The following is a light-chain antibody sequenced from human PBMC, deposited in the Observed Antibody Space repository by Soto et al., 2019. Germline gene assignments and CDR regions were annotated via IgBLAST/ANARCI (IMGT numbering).Light chain of an antibody. J-gene: IGKJ4*01. CDR3: QQRSNWPPLT. V-gene: IGKV1-9*01. CDR1: QGVGNY. Sequence: DIQLTQSPSFLSASVGDRVTITCRASQGVGNYLAWYQQRPGKAPNLLIYDASTLHSGVPSRFSGSGSGTEFTLTISSLQPEDFATYYCQQRSNWPPLTFGGGTKVEIK. CDR2: DAS.